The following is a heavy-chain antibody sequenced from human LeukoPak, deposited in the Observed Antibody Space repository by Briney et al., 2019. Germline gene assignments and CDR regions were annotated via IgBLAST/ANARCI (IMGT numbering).Heavy chain of an antibody. J-gene: IGHJ6*02. V-gene: IGHV1-18*01. CDR3: ARGHWNSEYYAGMDV. CDR2: VSGYNGNT. D-gene: IGHD1-1*01. CDR1: GFNFNSHT. Sequence: ASVKVSCKTSGFNFNSHTISWVRQAPGQGLEWMGWVSGYNGNTNYAQKFQGRVAMTTDTSTNTAYLNLRSLRSDDTAVYYCARGHWNSEYYAGMDVRGQGTTVTVSS.